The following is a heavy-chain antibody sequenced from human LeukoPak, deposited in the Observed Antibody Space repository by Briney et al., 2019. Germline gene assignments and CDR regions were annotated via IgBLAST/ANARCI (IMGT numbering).Heavy chain of an antibody. V-gene: IGHV3-7*01. CDR3: ARDLG. D-gene: IGHD3-10*01. CDR2: IKQDGSEK. J-gene: IGHJ4*02. CDR1: GFTFSNYW. Sequence: QPGGSLRLSCAASGFTFSNYWMSWVRQAPGKGLEWVANIKQDGSEKYYVDSVKGRFTISRDNAKNSLYLEMNSLRVEDTAVYYCARDLGWGQGTLVTVSS.